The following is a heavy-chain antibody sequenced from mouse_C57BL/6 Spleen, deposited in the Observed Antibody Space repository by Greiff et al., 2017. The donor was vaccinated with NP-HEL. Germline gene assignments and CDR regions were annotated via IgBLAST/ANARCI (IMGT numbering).Heavy chain of an antibody. CDR2: IDPSDSET. CDR3: ARWDDYAMDY. V-gene: IGHV1-52*01. J-gene: IGHJ4*01. D-gene: IGHD4-1*01. CDR1: GYTFTSYW. Sequence: QVQLQQPGAELVRPGSSVKLFCKASGYTFTSYWMHWVKQRPIQGLEWIGNIDPSDSETHYNQKFKDKATLTVDKSSSTAYMQLSSLTSEDSAVYYCARWDDYAMDYWGQGTSVTVSS.